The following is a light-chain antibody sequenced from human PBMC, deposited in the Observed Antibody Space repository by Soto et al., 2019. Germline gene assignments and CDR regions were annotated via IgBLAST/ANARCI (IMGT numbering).Light chain of an antibody. Sequence: DIVLTQSPGTLSLSPVDRATLSCRASQSVSTSYLAWYQQKLGQAPRLLIYGASNRATGIPDRFSGSGSGTDFTLTSSRLEPEDFAVYYCQQYGSSPWTFGQGTKVDI. CDR1: QSVSTSY. V-gene: IGKV3-20*01. CDR3: QQYGSSPWT. CDR2: GAS. J-gene: IGKJ1*01.